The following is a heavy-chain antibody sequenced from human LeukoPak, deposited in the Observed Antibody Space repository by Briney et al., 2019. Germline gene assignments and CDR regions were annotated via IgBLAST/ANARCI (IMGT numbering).Heavy chain of an antibody. J-gene: IGHJ6*03. D-gene: IGHD3-3*01. CDR1: GFTFSDYD. Sequence: GGSLRLSCAASGFTFSDYDMHWVRQATGKGLEWVSAIGTAGDTYYTGSVKGRFTISRENAKNSLYLQMNSLRAEDTAVYYCAKVAHYDFWSGPDYYMDVWGKGTTVTVSS. CDR2: IGTAGDT. V-gene: IGHV3-13*01. CDR3: AKVAHYDFWSGPDYYMDV.